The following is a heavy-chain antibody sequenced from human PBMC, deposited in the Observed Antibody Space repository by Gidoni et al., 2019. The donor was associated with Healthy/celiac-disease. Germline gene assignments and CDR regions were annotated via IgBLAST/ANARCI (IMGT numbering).Heavy chain of an antibody. D-gene: IGHD6-13*01. Sequence: QLQLQESGPGLVKPSETLSLTCTVSGGPISSSSYYWGWIRQPPGKGLEWIGSIYYSGSTYYNPSLKGRVTISVDTSKNQFSLKLSSVTAADTAVYYCARHASAAGDAFDIWGQGTMVTVSS. CDR2: IYYSGST. CDR1: GGPISSSSYY. J-gene: IGHJ3*02. V-gene: IGHV4-39*01. CDR3: ARHASAAGDAFDI.